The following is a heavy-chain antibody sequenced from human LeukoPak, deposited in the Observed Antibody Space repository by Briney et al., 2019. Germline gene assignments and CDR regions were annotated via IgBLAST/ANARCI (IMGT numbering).Heavy chain of an antibody. CDR3: ATVWGLSIAAAGNPQGAFDI. CDR1: GYTLTELS. Sequence: ASVKVSCKVSGYTLTELSMHWVRQAPGKGLEWMGGFDPEDGETIYAQKFQGRVTMTEDTSTDTAYMELSSLRSEDTAVYYCATVWGLSIAAAGNPQGAFDIWGQGTMVTVSS. J-gene: IGHJ3*02. V-gene: IGHV1-24*01. D-gene: IGHD6-13*01. CDR2: FDPEDGET.